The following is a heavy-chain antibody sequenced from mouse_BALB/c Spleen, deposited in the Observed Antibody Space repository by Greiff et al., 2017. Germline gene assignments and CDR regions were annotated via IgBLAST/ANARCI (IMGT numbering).Heavy chain of an antibody. CDR2: ISSGGGST. D-gene: IGHD4-1*01. J-gene: IGHJ2*01. V-gene: IGHV5-12-1*01. Sequence: DVKLVESGGGLVKPGGSLKLSCAASGFAFSSYDMSWVRQTPEKRLEWVAYISSGGGSTYYPDTVKGRFTISRDNAKNTLYLQMSSLKSEDTAMYYCARNWDAYFDYWGQGTTLTVSS. CDR3: ARNWDAYFDY. CDR1: GFAFSSYD.